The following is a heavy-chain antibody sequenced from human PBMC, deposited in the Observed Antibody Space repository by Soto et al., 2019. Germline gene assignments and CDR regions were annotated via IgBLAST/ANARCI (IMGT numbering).Heavy chain of an antibody. CDR1: GGSFSGYY. J-gene: IGHJ4*02. CDR3: ARGSGGSSVTLDY. CDR2: INHSGST. Sequence: QVQLQQWGAGLLKPSETLSLTCAVYGGSFSGYYWSWIRQPPGKGLEWIGEINHSGSTNYNPSLKSRVTLSVDTSKNQFSLKLSSVTAADTAVYYCARGSGGSSVTLDYWGQGTLVTVSS. V-gene: IGHV4-34*01. D-gene: IGHD1-26*01.